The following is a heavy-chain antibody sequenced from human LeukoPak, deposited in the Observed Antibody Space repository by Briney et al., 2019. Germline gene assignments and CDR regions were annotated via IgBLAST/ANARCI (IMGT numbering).Heavy chain of an antibody. D-gene: IGHD3-10*01. CDR3: AREVPGSYYKGGGYFDY. V-gene: IGHV3-48*01. CDR2: ISSSSSSTI. Sequence: PGGSLRLSCAASGFTFSSYSMNWVRQAPGKGLEWVSSISSSSSSTIYYADSVKGRFTISRDNAKNSLYLQMNSLRAEDTAVYYCAREVPGSYYKGGGYFDYWGQGTLVTVSS. J-gene: IGHJ4*02. CDR1: GFTFSSYS.